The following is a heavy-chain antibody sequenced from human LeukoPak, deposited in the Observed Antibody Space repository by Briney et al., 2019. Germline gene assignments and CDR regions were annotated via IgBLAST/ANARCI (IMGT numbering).Heavy chain of an antibody. CDR3: ARRRVVVTAPPRYNWFDP. J-gene: IGHJ5*02. CDR2: INPNSGGT. Sequence: ASVKVSCKASGYTFTGYYIHWVRQAPGQGLEWMGWINPNSGGTNYAQKFQDRVTMTRDTSISTAYMELSRLRFDDTAVYYCARRRVVVTAPPRYNWFDPWGQGTLVTVSS. D-gene: IGHD2-21*02. V-gene: IGHV1-2*02. CDR1: GYTFTGYY.